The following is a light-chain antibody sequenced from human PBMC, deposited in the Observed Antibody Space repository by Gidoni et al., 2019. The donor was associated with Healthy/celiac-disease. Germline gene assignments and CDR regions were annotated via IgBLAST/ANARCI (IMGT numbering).Light chain of an antibody. J-gene: IGLJ2*01. CDR3: QAWDSSTRV. CDR2: QDS. V-gene: IGLV3-1*01. Sequence: SYELTQPPSVSVSPGQTASITCSGDKLEDKYACWYQQKPGQSPVLVIYQDSKRPSAIPERFSGSNSGNTATLTISGTQAMADADYYCQAWDSSTRVFGGGTKLTVL. CDR1: KLEDKY.